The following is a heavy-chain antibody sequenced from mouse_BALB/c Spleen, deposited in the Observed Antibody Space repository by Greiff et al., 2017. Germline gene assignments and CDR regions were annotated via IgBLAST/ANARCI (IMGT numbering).Heavy chain of an antibody. V-gene: IGHV3-6*02. CDR1: GYSITSGYS. CDR3: ARRWDYWYFDV. J-gene: IGHJ1*01. Sequence: EVKFEESGPGLVKPSQSLSLTCSVTGYSITSGYSWNWIRQFPGNKLEWMGYISYDGSNNYNPSLKNRISITRDTSKNQFFLKLNSVTTEDTATYYCARRWDYWYFDVWGAGTTVTVSS. CDR2: ISYDGSN. D-gene: IGHD4-1*01.